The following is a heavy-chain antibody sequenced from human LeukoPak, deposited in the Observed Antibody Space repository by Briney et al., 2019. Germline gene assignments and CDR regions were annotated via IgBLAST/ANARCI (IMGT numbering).Heavy chain of an antibody. CDR2: IIPIFGTA. D-gene: IGHD6-19*01. J-gene: IGHJ4*02. V-gene: IGHV1-69*06. Sequence: ASVKVSCKASGGTFSSYAISWVRQAPGQGLGWMRGIIPIFGTANYAQKFQGRVTITADKSTSTAYMELSSLRSEDTAVYYCARDVNSSGWYSLDYWGQGTLVTVSS. CDR3: ARDVNSSGWYSLDY. CDR1: GGTFSSYA.